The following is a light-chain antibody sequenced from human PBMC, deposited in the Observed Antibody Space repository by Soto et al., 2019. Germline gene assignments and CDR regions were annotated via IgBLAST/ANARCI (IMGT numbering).Light chain of an antibody. J-gene: IGKJ1*01. CDR3: QQYGGSPRT. CDR1: HSVSSY. V-gene: IGKV3-20*01. CDR2: DTS. Sequence: EIVLTQSPATLSLSPGERATLSCRASHSVSSYLAWYQQKPGQAPRLLIYDTSTRATGIPDRFSGSGSGTDFTLAISRLEPEDFAVYYCQQYGGSPRTFGQGTKVDIK.